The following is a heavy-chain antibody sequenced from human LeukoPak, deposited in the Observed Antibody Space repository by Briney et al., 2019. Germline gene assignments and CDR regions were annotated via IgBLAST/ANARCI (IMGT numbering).Heavy chain of an antibody. CDR1: GGTFSSYA. CDR3: ARAGSPVVPASFNSDWFDP. J-gene: IGHJ5*02. CDR2: IIPIFGTA. V-gene: IGHV1-69*13. Sequence: ASVKLSCKASGGTFSSYAISWVRQAPGQGLEWMGGIIPIFGTANYAQKFQGRVTITADESTSTAYMELSSLRSEDTAVYYCARAGSPVVPASFNSDWFDPWGQGTLVTVSS. D-gene: IGHD2-2*01.